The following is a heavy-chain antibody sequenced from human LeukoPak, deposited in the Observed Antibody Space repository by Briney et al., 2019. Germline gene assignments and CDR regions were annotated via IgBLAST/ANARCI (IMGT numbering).Heavy chain of an antibody. D-gene: IGHD3-16*01. CDR3: AKSSSAGGYFDY. CDR1: GFTFDDYA. V-gene: IGHV3-43*02. J-gene: IGHJ4*02. Sequence: GGSLRLSCAASGFTFDDYAMRWVRQAPGKGLEWVSLISGDGGSTYYADSVKGRFTISRDNSKNSLYLQMNSLRTEDTALYYCAKSSSAGGYFDYWGQGTLVTVSS. CDR2: ISGDGGST.